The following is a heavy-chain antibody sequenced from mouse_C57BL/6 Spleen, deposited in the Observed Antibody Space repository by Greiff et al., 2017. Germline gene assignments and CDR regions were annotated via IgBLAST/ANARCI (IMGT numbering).Heavy chain of an antibody. J-gene: IGHJ4*01. CDR3: ARPGYYYAMDY. CDR2: ISYDGSN. CDR1: GYSITSGYY. V-gene: IGHV3-6*01. Sequence: VQLQQSGPGLVKPSQSLSLTCSVTGYSITSGYYWNWIRQFPGNKLEWMGYISYDGSNNYNPSLKNRISITRDTSKNQFFLKLNSVTTEDTATYYCARPGYYYAMDYWGQGTSVTVSS.